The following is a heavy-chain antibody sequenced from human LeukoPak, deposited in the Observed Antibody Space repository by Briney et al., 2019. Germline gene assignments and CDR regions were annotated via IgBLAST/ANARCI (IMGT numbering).Heavy chain of an antibody. J-gene: IGHJ1*01. CDR2: FDPEDGET. Sequence: ASVKVSCKVSGYTXTELSMHWVRQGPGKGLEWMGGFDPEDGETIYAQKFQGRVTMTEDTSTDTAYMELSSLRSEDTAVYYCATDGGDYSGDFQHWGQGTLVTVSS. CDR3: ATDGGDYSGDFQH. D-gene: IGHD2-15*01. CDR1: GYTXTELS. V-gene: IGHV1-24*01.